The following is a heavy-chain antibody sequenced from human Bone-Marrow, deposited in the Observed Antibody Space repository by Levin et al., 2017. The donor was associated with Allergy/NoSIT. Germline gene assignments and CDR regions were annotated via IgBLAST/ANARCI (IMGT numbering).Heavy chain of an antibody. J-gene: IGHJ4*02. D-gene: IGHD3-10*01. CDR1: GGSISAYY. CDR3: ATTMVRGDKFDY. Sequence: SCTVSGGSISAYYWSWIRQAPGKGLEWIGHVYHSGSTNYNPSLKSRVAISADTSKNQFSLKLRSVTAADTAFYYCATTMVRGDKFDYWGQGSLVTVSS. V-gene: IGHV4-59*01. CDR2: VYHSGST.